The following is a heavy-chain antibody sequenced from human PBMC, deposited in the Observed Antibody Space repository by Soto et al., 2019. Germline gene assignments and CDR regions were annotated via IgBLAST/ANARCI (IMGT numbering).Heavy chain of an antibody. V-gene: IGHV4-34*01. Sequence: SETLSLTCAVYGGSFSGYYWSWIRQPPGKGLEWIGEINHSGSTNYNPSLKSRVTISVDTSKNQFSLKLSSVTAADTAVYYCACGAGWLQFHACNDYWGQGTLVTGSS. CDR2: INHSGST. CDR1: GGSFSGYY. J-gene: IGHJ4*02. D-gene: IGHD5-12*01. CDR3: ACGAGWLQFHACNDY.